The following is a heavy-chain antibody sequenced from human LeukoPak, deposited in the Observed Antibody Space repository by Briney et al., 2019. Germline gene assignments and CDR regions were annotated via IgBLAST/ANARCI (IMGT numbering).Heavy chain of an antibody. V-gene: IGHV3-23*01. CDR3: AKVAYDFWSGYYDY. CDR2: ISGSGGST. J-gene: IGHJ4*02. Sequence: PGGSLRLSCAAAGFTFSSYAMSWVRQAPGKGLEWVSAISGSGGSTYYADSVKGRFTISRDNSKNTLYLQMNSLRAEDTAVYYCAKVAYDFWSGYYDYWGQGTLVTVSS. D-gene: IGHD3-3*01. CDR1: GFTFSSYA.